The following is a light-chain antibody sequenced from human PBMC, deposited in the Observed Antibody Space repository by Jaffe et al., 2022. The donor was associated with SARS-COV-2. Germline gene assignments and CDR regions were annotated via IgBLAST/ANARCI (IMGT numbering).Light chain of an antibody. J-gene: IGLJ3*02. V-gene: IGLV1-44*01. Sequence: QSVLTQPPSLSGTAGQSLTISCSGAGANVGSNAVAWYQRLPGQAPKLLVYSDNQWPSGVPDRFSGSRSGTSASLGISGLQSEDEGSYYCASWDDSLNGWVFGGGTRLTVL. CDR2: SDN. CDR1: GANVGSNA. CDR3: ASWDDSLNGWV.